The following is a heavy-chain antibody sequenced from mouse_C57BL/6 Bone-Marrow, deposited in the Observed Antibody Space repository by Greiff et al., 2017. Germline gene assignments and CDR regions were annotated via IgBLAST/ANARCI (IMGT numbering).Heavy chain of an antibody. Sequence: VQLQQSGPELVKPGDSVKISCKASGYSFTGYFMNWVMQSHGQSLEWIGRINPYNGDTFYNQKFKGKATLTVDKSSSTAHMELRSLISEDSAVFYCARSGGYSPYWYFDVWGTGTTVTVSS. CDR2: INPYNGDT. J-gene: IGHJ1*03. D-gene: IGHD2-3*01. CDR3: ARSGGYSPYWYFDV. V-gene: IGHV1-20*01. CDR1: GYSFTGYF.